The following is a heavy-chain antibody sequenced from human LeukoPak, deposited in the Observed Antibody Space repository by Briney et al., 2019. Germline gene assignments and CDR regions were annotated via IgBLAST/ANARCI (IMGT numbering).Heavy chain of an antibody. CDR3: ASIGSAMVRGATQTRGYYYYGMDV. CDR2: IIPIFGTA. J-gene: IGHJ6*04. V-gene: IGHV1-69*01. CDR1: GGTFISYA. D-gene: IGHD3-10*01. Sequence: SVKVSCKASGGTFISYAISWVRQAPGQGLEWMGGIIPIFGTANYAQKFQGRVTITADESTSTAYMELSSLRSEDTAVYYCASIGSAMVRGATQTRGYYYYGMDVWGKGTTVTVSS.